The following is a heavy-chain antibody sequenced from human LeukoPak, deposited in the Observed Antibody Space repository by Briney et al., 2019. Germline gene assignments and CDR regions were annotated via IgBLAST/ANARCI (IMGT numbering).Heavy chain of an antibody. Sequence: PGGTLRLSCAASGFTFSSYGMSWVRQAPGKGLEWVSAISGSGGSTYYADSVKGRFTISRDNSKNTLYLQKDSLRAEDTAVYFCAKEILRYFDWPYAFDIWGQGTMVTVSS. CDR2: ISGSGGST. V-gene: IGHV3-23*01. CDR1: GFTFSSYG. D-gene: IGHD3-9*01. CDR3: AKEILRYFDWPYAFDI. J-gene: IGHJ3*02.